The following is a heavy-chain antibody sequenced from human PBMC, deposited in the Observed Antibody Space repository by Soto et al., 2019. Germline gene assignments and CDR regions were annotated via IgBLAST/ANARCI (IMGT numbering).Heavy chain of an antibody. J-gene: IGHJ4*02. CDR3: ARDEWLVRYFDY. CDR1: GYTFTSYA. V-gene: IGHV1-3*01. D-gene: IGHD6-19*01. Sequence: ASVKGSCKASGYTFTSYAMHWVRQAPGQRLEWMGWINAGNGNTKYSQKFQGRVTITRDTSASTAYMELSSLRSEDTAVYYCARDEWLVRYFDYWGQGTLVTVSS. CDR2: INAGNGNT.